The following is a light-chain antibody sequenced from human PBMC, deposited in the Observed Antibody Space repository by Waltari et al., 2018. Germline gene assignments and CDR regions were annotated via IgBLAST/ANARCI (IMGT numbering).Light chain of an antibody. J-gene: IGLJ2*01. Sequence: QSALTQPPSASGSPGQSVTISCPGTSIDVGGYNYVPWYQQHPGKAPKLMIYEVSKRPSGVPDRFSGSKSGNTASLTVSGLQAEDEADYYCSSYAGSNNYVVFGGGTKLTVL. V-gene: IGLV2-8*01. CDR1: SIDVGGYNY. CDR2: EVS. CDR3: SSYAGSNNYVV.